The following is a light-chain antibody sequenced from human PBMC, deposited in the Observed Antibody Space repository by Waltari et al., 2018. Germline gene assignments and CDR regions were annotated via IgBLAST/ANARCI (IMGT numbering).Light chain of an antibody. CDR1: NIGSKS. CDR3: LVWHSTIDHQGV. Sequence: SYVVTQSPSVSVAPGETARITCGGDNIGSKSVHWYQQRPGQAPVLVISYDSDRPSGIPERVSGCNSGNTATLTISWVEAEEEADYYCLVWHSTIDHQGVFGGGTKLTVL. V-gene: IGLV3-21*04. CDR2: YDS. J-gene: IGLJ2*01.